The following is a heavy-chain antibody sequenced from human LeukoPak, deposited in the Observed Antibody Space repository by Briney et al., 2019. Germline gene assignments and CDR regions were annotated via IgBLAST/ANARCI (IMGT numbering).Heavy chain of an antibody. D-gene: IGHD3-22*01. CDR1: GYTFTGYY. V-gene: IGHV1-2*02. CDR2: IDPNSGGT. CDR3: ARVKFDYDDSSGPFDY. J-gene: IGHJ4*02. Sequence: ASVKVSRKASGYTFTGYYMHWVRQAPRQGLEWMGWIDPNSGGTNYAQEYQGRVTMTRNTSISTAYMVLSRLRSDDTAVYYCARVKFDYDDSSGPFDYWGQGTLVTVSS.